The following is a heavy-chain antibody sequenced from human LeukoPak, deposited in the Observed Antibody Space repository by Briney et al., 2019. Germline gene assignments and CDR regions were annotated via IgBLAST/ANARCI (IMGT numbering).Heavy chain of an antibody. V-gene: IGHV4-39*01. D-gene: IGHD3-10*01. Sequence: SETLSLTCTVSGGSISSYSYYWGWIRQPPGKGLEWIGSIYYSGSTYYNPSLKSRVTISVDTSKNQFSLKLSSVTAADTAVYYCAGGRPPLWFGEFFDYWGRGTLVTVSS. CDR3: AGGRPPLWFGEFFDY. J-gene: IGHJ4*02. CDR2: IYYSGST. CDR1: GGSISSYSYY.